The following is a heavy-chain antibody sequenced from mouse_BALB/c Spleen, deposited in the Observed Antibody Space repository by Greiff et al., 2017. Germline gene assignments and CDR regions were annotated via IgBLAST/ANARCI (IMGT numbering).Heavy chain of an antibody. D-gene: IGHD2-4*01. CDR2: INPANGNT. J-gene: IGHJ3*01. CDR3: ARGSYDDEFAY. V-gene: IGHV14-3*02. CDR1: GFTIKDTY. Sequence: VQLQQSGAELVKPGASVKLSCTASGFTIKDTYMHWVKQRPEQGLEWLGRINPANGNTKYDPKFPGQATITADTSSNTAYLQLSSRTSEDTAVYYCARGSYDDEFAYWGQGTLVTVSA.